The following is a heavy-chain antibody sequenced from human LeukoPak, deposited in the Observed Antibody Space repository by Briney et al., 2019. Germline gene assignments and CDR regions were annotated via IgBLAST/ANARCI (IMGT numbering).Heavy chain of an antibody. J-gene: IGHJ2*01. D-gene: IGHD1-26*01. CDR3: ARGKWELLSHYWCFDL. Sequence: SETLSLTCAISGDSVSSNSAVWKWVRQSPSRGLEWQGRTYYRSKWYNDYAVSVKSRITINPDTSKNQFSLQLNSVTPEDTAVYYCARGKWELLSHYWCFDLWGRGTLVTVSS. V-gene: IGHV6-1*01. CDR1: GDSVSSNSAV. CDR2: TYYRSKWYN.